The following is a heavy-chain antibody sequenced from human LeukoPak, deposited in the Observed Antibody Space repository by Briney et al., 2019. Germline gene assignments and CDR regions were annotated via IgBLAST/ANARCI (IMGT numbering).Heavy chain of an antibody. Sequence: GESLKISCAASGYTFNNFWIGWVRQMPGKGLELMGIVYPGDSDVRYRPSFQGQVTISAVKSISTAYLQWSSLKVSDTAMYYCARSSSPTSTRGHLDIWGQGTLVTVSS. J-gene: IGHJ4*02. CDR1: GYTFNNFW. CDR3: ARSSSPTSTRGHLDI. V-gene: IGHV5-51*01. CDR2: VYPGDSDV. D-gene: IGHD1-26*01.